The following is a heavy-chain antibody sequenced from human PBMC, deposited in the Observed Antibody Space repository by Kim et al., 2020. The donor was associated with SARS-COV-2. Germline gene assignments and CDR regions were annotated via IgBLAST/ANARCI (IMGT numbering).Heavy chain of an antibody. CDR1: GFTFSSYG. CDR2: IWYDGSNK. V-gene: IGHV3-33*01. Sequence: GGSLRLSCAASGFTFSSYGMHWVRQAPGKGLEWVAVIWYDGSNKYYADSVKGRFTISRDNSKNTLYLQMNSLRAEDTAVYYCARGLDTAMVLPEGYYYGMDVWGQGTTVTVSS. J-gene: IGHJ6*01. CDR3: ARGLDTAMVLPEGYYYGMDV. D-gene: IGHD5-18*01.